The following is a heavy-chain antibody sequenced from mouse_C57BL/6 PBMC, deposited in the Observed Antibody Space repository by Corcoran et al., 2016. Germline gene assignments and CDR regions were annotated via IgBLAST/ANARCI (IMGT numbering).Heavy chain of an antibody. J-gene: IGHJ2*01. CDR1: GYTFTDYY. Sequence: EVQLQQSGPELVKPGASVKISCKASGYTFTDYYMNWVKQSHGKSLEWIGDINPNNGGTSYNQKFKGKATLTVDKSSSTAYMELRSLTSEDSAVYYCARSDQLLRDYWGQGTTLTVSS. CDR3: ARSDQLLRDY. D-gene: IGHD1-1*01. V-gene: IGHV1-26*01. CDR2: INPNNGGT.